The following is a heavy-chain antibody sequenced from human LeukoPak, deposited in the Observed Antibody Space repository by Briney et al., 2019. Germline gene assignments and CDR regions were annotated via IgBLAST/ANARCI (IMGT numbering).Heavy chain of an antibody. D-gene: IGHD7-27*01. CDR1: GFTFSSYA. J-gene: IGHJ4*02. V-gene: IGHV3-23*01. CDR3: AKDRIPGEGLFDY. CDR2: ISGSGGST. Sequence: GASLRLSCAASGFTFSSYAMSWVRQAPGKGLEWVPAISGSGGSTYYADSVKGRFTISRDNSKNTLYLQMNSLRAEDTAVYYCAKDRIPGEGLFDYWGQGTLVTVSS.